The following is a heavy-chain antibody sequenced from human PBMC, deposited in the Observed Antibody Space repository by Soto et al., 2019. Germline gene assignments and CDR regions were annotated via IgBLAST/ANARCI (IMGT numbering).Heavy chain of an antibody. CDR3: AKKLSGWNAFDI. CDR1: GFTFSNYA. CDR2: ISDSGGST. V-gene: IGHV3-23*01. D-gene: IGHD6-19*01. J-gene: IGHJ3*02. Sequence: EVQLLESGGGLVQPGGSLRLSCAASGFTFSNYAMGWVRQAPGKGLEWVSSISDSGGSTNYADSVKGRFTISRDNSKNTLYLQMNSLSAEDTAVYYCAKKLSGWNAFDIWGQGTMVTVSS.